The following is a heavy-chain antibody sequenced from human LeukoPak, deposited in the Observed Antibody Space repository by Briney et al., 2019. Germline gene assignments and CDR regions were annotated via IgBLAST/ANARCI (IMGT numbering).Heavy chain of an antibody. V-gene: IGHV3-21*01. Sequence: PGGSLRLSCAASRFTFSSYSMNWVRQAPGKGLEWVSSISSSSSYIYYADSVKGRFTISRDNAKNSLYLQMNSLRAEDTAVYYCARGYYDYVWGSYQVPDYWGQGTLVTVSS. CDR2: ISSSSSYI. D-gene: IGHD3-16*02. CDR3: ARGYYDYVWGSYQVPDY. J-gene: IGHJ4*02. CDR1: RFTFSSYS.